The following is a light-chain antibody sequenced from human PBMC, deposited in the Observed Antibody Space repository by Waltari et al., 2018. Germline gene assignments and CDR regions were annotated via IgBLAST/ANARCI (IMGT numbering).Light chain of an antibody. Sequence: VLTQSPGTLSLSPGERATLSCRASQSVDAGVLAWFQQKPGQGPRLLIYGTSTRAAGVPDRFSGSGSETDFTLTISTLEPEDFAVYYCQQYRWAPNTFGQGTKLEIK. CDR3: QQYRWAPNT. J-gene: IGKJ2*01. V-gene: IGKV3-20*01. CDR2: GTS. CDR1: QSVDAGV.